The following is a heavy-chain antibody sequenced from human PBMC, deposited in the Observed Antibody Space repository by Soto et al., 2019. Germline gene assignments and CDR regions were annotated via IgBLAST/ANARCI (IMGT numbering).Heavy chain of an antibody. Sequence: RASVKVSCKASGYTFTNYAISWVRQAPGQGLEWMGWISAYNGNTNYAQKLQGRVTMTTDTSTSSASMELRSLRSDDTAMYYCARLLLSRVDFDPWGQGTLVTVSS. CDR3: ARLLLSRVDFDP. D-gene: IGHD3-16*02. J-gene: IGHJ5*02. CDR2: ISAYNGNT. V-gene: IGHV1-18*01. CDR1: GYTFTNYA.